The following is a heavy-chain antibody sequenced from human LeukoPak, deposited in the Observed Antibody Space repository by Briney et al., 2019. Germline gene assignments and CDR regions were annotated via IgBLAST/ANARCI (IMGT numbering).Heavy chain of an antibody. CDR1: GYPFTGYY. D-gene: IGHD6-13*01. J-gene: IGHJ4*02. CDR3: ARDPPLGIAAALRYFDY. V-gene: IGHV1-2*02. Sequence: ASVKVSCKASGYPFTGYYMHWVRQAPGQGLEWMGWINPNSGGTNYAQKFQGRVTMTRDTSISTAYMELSSLRSEDTAVYYCARDPPLGIAAALRYFDYWGQGTLVTVSS. CDR2: INPNSGGT.